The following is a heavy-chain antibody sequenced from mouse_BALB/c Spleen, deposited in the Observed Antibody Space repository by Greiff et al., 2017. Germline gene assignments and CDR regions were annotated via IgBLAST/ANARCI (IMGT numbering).Heavy chain of an antibody. CDR1: GYSITSDYA. CDR2: ISYSGST. D-gene: IGHD2-14*01. V-gene: IGHV3-2*02. CDR3: ARGHFWVRRGYAMDY. J-gene: IGHJ4*01. Sequence: EVQLQESGPGLVKPSQSLSLTCTVTGYSITSDYAWNWIRQFPGNKLEWMGYISYSGSTSYNPSLKSRISITRDTSKNQFFLQLNSVTTEDTATYYCARGHFWVRRGYAMDYWGQGTSVTVSS.